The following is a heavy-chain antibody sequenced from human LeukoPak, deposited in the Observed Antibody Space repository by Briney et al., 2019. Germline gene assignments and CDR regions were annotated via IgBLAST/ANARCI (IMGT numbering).Heavy chain of an antibody. CDR1: GGTLNSYA. Sequence: SVKVSCKASGGTLNSYAFSWVRQAPGQGLEWMGGIIPIFGTPNYAQKFQGRVTITADESTSTAYMELSSLRSEDTAVYYCARAPYGSATNNYYMDVWGKGTTVTVSS. CDR2: IIPIFGTP. V-gene: IGHV1-69*13. D-gene: IGHD3-10*01. CDR3: ARAPYGSATNNYYMDV. J-gene: IGHJ6*03.